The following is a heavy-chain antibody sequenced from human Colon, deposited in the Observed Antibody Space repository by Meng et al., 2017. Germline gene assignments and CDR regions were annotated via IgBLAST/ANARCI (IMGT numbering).Heavy chain of an antibody. CDR1: GYTFTLYG. CDR2: IDPKSGNS. Sequence: QLVQSGSELKKPGASVKVSCKASGYTFTLYGINWVRQAPGQGLEWMGWIDPKSGNSRYAQGFTGRFVFSSDTSVNTAYLQISSLKEEDTAVYYCATLQVADISNKNWGQGTLVTVFS. V-gene: IGHV7-4-1*02. J-gene: IGHJ4*02. CDR3: ATLQVADISNKN. D-gene: IGHD1-1*01.